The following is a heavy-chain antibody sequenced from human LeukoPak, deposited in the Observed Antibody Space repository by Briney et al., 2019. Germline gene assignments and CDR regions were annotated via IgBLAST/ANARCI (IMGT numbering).Heavy chain of an antibody. J-gene: IGHJ4*02. CDR3: ARLRSGSSLNS. V-gene: IGHV4-39*01. D-gene: IGHD3-10*01. CDR2: IHYSGST. Sequence: PSDTLSLTCTVSGDSISKSSYYWVWIRQPPGKGLEWIGSIHYSGSTYYNPSLKSRVAKSIDTSKNQFSLKLSSVTAADTAVYYCARLRSGSSLNSWGQGTLVTVSS. CDR1: GDSISKSSYY.